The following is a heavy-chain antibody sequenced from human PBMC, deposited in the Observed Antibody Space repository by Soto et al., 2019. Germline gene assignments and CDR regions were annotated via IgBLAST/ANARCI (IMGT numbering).Heavy chain of an antibody. Sequence: EVQLVESGGGLVKPGGSLRLSCAASGFNLTLYYMNWVRQSPGKGLEWVASINTGYIYYADSVKCRFTISRDSAKNSLFLHMNYLGAVDTAKSYCARGTPPLGSCTGCDCFRGGWFDPWGRGALVTVSS. CDR2: INTGYI. CDR1: GFNLTLYY. D-gene: IGHD2-8*02. J-gene: IGHJ5*02. CDR3: ARGTPPLGSCTGCDCFRGGWFDP. V-gene: IGHV3-21*02.